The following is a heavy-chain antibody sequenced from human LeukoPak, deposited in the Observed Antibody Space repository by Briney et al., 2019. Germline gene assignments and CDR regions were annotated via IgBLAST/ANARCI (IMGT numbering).Heavy chain of an antibody. CDR1: GGPISSYY. D-gene: IGHD6-6*01. CDR3: ARELEYSSPRLNYYYMDV. V-gene: IGHV4-4*07. J-gene: IGHJ6*03. Sequence: PSETLSLTCTVSGGPISSYYWSWIRQPAGKGLEWIGRIYTSGSTNYNPSLKSRVTMSVDTSKNQFSLKLSSVTAADTAVYYCARELEYSSPRLNYYYMDVWGKGTTVTVSS. CDR2: IYTSGST.